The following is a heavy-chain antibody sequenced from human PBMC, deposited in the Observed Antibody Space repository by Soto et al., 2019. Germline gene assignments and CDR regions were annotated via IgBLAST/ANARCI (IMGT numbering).Heavy chain of an antibody. V-gene: IGHV4-30-4*01. CDR3: ARDVRWSYYYDSSGPPRFDP. J-gene: IGHJ5*02. D-gene: IGHD3-22*01. CDR1: GGSISSGDYY. Sequence: SETLSLTCTVSGGSISSGDYYWSWIRQPPGKGLEWIGYIYYSGSTYYNPTLKSRVTISVDTSKNQFSLKLSSVTAADTAVYYCARDVRWSYYYDSSGPPRFDPWGQGTRVTVSS. CDR2: IYYSGST.